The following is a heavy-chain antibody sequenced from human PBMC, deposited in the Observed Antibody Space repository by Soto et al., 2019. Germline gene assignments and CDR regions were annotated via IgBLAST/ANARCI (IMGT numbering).Heavy chain of an antibody. CDR2: ISAYNGNT. V-gene: IGHV1-18*01. CDR3: ARDGVDTATGYYYGMDV. CDR1: GYTFTSYG. Sequence: QVQLVQSGAEVKKPGASVKVSCKASGYTFTSYGISWVRQAPGQGLEWMGWISAYNGNTNYAQKRQGRVTMTTDTATSTAYMELRSLRSDDTAVYYCARDGVDTATGYYYGMDVWGQGTTVTVSS. J-gene: IGHJ6*02. D-gene: IGHD5-18*01.